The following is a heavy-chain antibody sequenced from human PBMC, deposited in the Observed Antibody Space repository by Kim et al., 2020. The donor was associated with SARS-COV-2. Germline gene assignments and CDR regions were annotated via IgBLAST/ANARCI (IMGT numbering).Heavy chain of an antibody. V-gene: IGHV4-39*01. CDR1: GGSISSSSHY. J-gene: IGHJ4*02. CDR2: IFYSGNT. D-gene: IGHD1-26*01. Sequence: SETLSLTCTVSGGSISSSSHYWAWIRQPPGKGLEWIGKIFYSGNTYYKPSLKSRVTISIDTSKNQLSLKLSSVTAADTAVYYCAGVFGSGSYYVDYWGQGTLVTVSS. CDR3: AGVFGSGSYYVDY.